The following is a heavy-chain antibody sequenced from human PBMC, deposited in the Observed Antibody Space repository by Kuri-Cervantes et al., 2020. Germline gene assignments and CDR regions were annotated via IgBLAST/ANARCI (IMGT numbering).Heavy chain of an antibody. V-gene: IGHV4-34*01. Sequence: SETLSLTCAVYGGSFSDDHWIWIRQPPGKGLEWIGQITHTGSTNCNPSLKSRVTISVDTSKNQFSLKLRSVTAADTAVYYCARHRPYSSSLDYWGQGTLVTVSS. J-gene: IGHJ4*02. D-gene: IGHD6-13*01. CDR1: GGSFSDDH. CDR2: ITHTGST. CDR3: ARHRPYSSSLDY.